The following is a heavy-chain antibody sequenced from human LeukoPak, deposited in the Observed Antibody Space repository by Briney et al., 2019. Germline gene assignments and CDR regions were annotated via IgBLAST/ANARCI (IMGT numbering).Heavy chain of an antibody. CDR1: GGSISSGGYY. J-gene: IGHJ6*02. CDR3: ARDLTLLKFDRYYDSSGLAYGMDV. V-gene: IGHV4-61*08. Sequence: SETLSLTCTVSGGSISSGGYYWSWIRQHPGKGLEWIGYIYYSGSTNYNPSLKSRVTISVDTSKNQFSLKLSSVTAADTAVYYCARDLTLLKFDRYYDSSGLAYGMDVWGQGTTVTVSS. D-gene: IGHD3-22*01. CDR2: IYYSGST.